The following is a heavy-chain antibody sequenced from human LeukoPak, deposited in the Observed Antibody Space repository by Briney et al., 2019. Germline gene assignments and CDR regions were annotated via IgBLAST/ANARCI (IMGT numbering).Heavy chain of an antibody. CDR2: INHSGST. Sequence: SETLSLTCAVYGGSFSGYYWSWIRQPPGKGLEWIGEINHSGSTNYNPSLKSRVTISVDTSKNQFSLKLSSVTAADTAVYYCARTTYYYDSSGYHPFDYWGQGTLVTVSS. V-gene: IGHV4-34*01. J-gene: IGHJ4*02. CDR3: ARTTYYYDSSGYHPFDY. CDR1: GGSFSGYY. D-gene: IGHD3-22*01.